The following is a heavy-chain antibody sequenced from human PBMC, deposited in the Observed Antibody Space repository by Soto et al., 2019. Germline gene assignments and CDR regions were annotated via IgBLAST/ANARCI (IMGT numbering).Heavy chain of an antibody. J-gene: IGHJ4*02. Sequence: QVQLVQSGAEVKKPGSSVKVSCKASGGTFSSYAISWVRQAPGQGLEWMGGIIPIFGTANYAQKFQGRVTITADESKSTGFMGVGRLRSEGTAVYYGAGVGAVADQGDYWGQGTLVTVSS. CDR1: GGTFSSYA. D-gene: IGHD6-19*01. CDR3: AGVGAVADQGDY. V-gene: IGHV1-69*01. CDR2: IIPIFGTA.